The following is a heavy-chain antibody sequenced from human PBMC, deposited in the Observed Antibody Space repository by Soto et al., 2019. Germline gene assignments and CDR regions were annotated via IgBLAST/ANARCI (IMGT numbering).Heavy chain of an antibody. Sequence: AGGSLRLSCAASGFTFSSYWMSWVRQAPGKGLEWVANIKQDGSEKYYVDSVKGRFTISRDNAKNSLYLQMNSLRAEDTAVYYCARDKSGSSWSLNDAFDIWGQGTMVTVSS. CDR3: ARDKSGSSWSLNDAFDI. V-gene: IGHV3-7*01. J-gene: IGHJ3*02. CDR2: IKQDGSEK. CDR1: GFTFSSYW. D-gene: IGHD6-13*01.